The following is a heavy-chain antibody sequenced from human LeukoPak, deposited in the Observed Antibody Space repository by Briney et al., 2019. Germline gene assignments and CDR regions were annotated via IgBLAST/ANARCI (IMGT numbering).Heavy chain of an antibody. J-gene: IGHJ4*02. CDR2: ISAYNGNT. V-gene: IGHV1-18*01. CDR1: GYTLTSYG. D-gene: IGHD3-22*01. CDR3: ARDRDYYDSSGYYLPFDY. Sequence: GASVKVSCKASGYTLTSYGINWVRQAPGQGLEWMGWISAYNGNTNYAQKLQGRVTMTTDTSTSTAYMELRSLRSDDTAVYYCARDRDYYDSSGYYLPFDYWGQGTLVTVSS.